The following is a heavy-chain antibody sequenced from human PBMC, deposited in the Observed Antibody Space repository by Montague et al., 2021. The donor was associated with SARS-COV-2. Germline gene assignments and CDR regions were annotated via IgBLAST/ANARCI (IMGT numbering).Heavy chain of an antibody. J-gene: IGHJ6*04. CDR1: GGSFSGYF. Sequence: SETLSLTCAVSGGSFSGYFFCWIRKPPAQGLGWVGEVNLSGSANYNPTLTRRVTISVDTSKNQFSLKLSSVTAADTAVYHCSRVKSISSCVRHPAPVWGKGTPVTVSS. CDR3: SRVKSISSCVRHPAPV. CDR2: VNLSGSA. V-gene: IGHV4-34*01. D-gene: IGHD6-6*01.